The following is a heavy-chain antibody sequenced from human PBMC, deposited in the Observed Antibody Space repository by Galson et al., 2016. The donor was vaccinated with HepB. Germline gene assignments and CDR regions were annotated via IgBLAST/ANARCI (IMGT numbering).Heavy chain of an antibody. CDR1: GYSFNAFW. Sequence: QSGAEVKKPGESLKISCRGSGYSFNAFWLGWVRQLPGKGLEWMGIIYPGDADTRYSPSFQGQVTLSADKSSRIAYLQLHHLKASDTGVYYCAILPSTAQVLNWFDPWGPGTQVTVSS. D-gene: IGHD2-2*01. CDR3: AILPSTAQVLNWFDP. CDR2: IYPGDADT. V-gene: IGHV5-51*01. J-gene: IGHJ5*02.